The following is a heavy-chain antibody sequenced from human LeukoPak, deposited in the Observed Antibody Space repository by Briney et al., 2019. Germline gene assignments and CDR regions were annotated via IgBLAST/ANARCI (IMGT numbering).Heavy chain of an antibody. CDR1: GGSISSYY. D-gene: IGHD2-2*01. CDR3: ARHVRLRYCSSTSCPVYYYYYMDV. V-gene: IGHV4-4*09. Sequence: PSETLSLTCTVSGGSISSYYWSWIRQPPGKGLEWIGYIYTSGSTNYNPSLKSRVTISVDTSKNQFSLKLSSVTAADTAVYYCARHVRLRYCSSTSCPVYYYYYMDVWGKGTTVTVSS. J-gene: IGHJ6*03. CDR2: IYTSGST.